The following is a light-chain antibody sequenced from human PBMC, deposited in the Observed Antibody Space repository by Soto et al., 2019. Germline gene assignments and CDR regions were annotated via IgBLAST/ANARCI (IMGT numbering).Light chain of an antibody. CDR3: QQRSHWLFT. CDR1: QSVSSY. Sequence: EIVLTQSPATLSLSPGERATLSCRASQSVSSYLAWYQQKPGQAPRLLIYDASNRATGIPARFSGSGSGTDFTLPISSLEPEDIALYYCQQRSHWLFTFGPGTKVDIK. J-gene: IGKJ3*01. V-gene: IGKV3-11*01. CDR2: DAS.